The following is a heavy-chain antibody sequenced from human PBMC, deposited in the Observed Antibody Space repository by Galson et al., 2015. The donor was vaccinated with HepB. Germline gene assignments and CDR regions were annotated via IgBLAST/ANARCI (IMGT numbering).Heavy chain of an antibody. J-gene: IGHJ6*03. V-gene: IGHV3-33*01. CDR3: AREPRISIFGVVHYYMDV. D-gene: IGHD3-3*01. Sequence: SLRLSCAASGFTFSSCGMHWVRQSPGKGLEWVAIIWSDGSNKYYGDSVKGRFTISRDNSKNTVYLQMNSLRADDTAVYYCAREPRISIFGVVHYYMDVWGKGTTVTVSS. CDR1: GFTFSSCG. CDR2: IWSDGSNK.